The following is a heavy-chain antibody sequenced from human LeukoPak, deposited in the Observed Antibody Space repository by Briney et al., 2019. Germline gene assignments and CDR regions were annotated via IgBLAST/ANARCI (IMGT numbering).Heavy chain of an antibody. J-gene: IGHJ4*02. Sequence: GGSLRLSCAASGFTFSSYAMSWVRQAPGKGLMWVSRINTDGSSSNYAGSVKGRFTISRDNAKNTLYLQMNSLRAEDTAVYYCARVYSYSDPMDHWGQGTLVTVSS. CDR3: ARVYSYSDPMDH. CDR1: GFTFSSYA. CDR2: INTDGSSS. D-gene: IGHD1-26*01. V-gene: IGHV3-74*01.